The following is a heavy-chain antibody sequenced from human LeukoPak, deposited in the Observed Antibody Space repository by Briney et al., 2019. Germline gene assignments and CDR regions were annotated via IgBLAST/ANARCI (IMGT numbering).Heavy chain of an antibody. Sequence: GGSLRLSCAASGFTFDDYTMHWVRQAPGKGLEWVSFISWDGGRTDYADSVKGRFTISRDNSKNSLYLQMNSLRAEDTASYHCVLQRLSAAFDFWGQGTLVTVPS. V-gene: IGHV3-43*01. CDR2: ISWDGGRT. J-gene: IGHJ4*02. D-gene: IGHD6-13*01. CDR1: GFTFDDYT. CDR3: VLQRLSAAFDF.